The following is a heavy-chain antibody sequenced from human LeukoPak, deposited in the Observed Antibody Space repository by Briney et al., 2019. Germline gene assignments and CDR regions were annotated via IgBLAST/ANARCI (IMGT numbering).Heavy chain of an antibody. V-gene: IGHV1-24*01. J-gene: IGHJ5*02. Sequence: ASVKVSCKVSGYTLTELSMHWVRQAPGKGLEWMGGFDPEDGETIYAQKFQGRVTMTEDTSTDTAYMELSSLRSEDTAVYYCARDQGCSSTSCYHWFDPWGQGTLVTVSS. CDR1: GYTLTELS. CDR2: FDPEDGET. CDR3: ARDQGCSSTSCYHWFDP. D-gene: IGHD2-2*01.